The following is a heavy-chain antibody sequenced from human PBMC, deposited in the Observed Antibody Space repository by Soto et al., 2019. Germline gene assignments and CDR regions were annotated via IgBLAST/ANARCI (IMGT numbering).Heavy chain of an antibody. CDR1: GYSFTSYW. D-gene: IGHD2-2*01. J-gene: IGHJ6*02. CDR2: IDPSDSYT. CDR3: ARHQYCSSTSCYGSYGMDV. V-gene: IGHV5-10-1*01. Sequence: GESLKISCKGSGYSFTSYWISWVRQMPGKGLEWMGRIDPSDSYTNYSPSFQGHVTISADKSISTAYLQWSSLKASDTAMYYCARHQYCSSTSCYGSYGMDVWGQGTTVTVSS.